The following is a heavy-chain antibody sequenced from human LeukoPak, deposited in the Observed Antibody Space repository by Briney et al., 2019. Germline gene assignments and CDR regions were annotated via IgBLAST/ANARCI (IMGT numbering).Heavy chain of an antibody. Sequence: ASVKVSCKASGYTFSSYAISWVRQAPGQGLEWMGGIIPIFGTANYARKLQGRVTITADTSTSTAYMELSSLRSEDTAVYFCARVGDHDTERNGFDPWGQGTLVTVSS. V-gene: IGHV1-69*06. J-gene: IGHJ5*02. CDR1: GYTFSSYA. CDR3: ARVGDHDTERNGFDP. CDR2: IIPIFGTA. D-gene: IGHD1-1*01.